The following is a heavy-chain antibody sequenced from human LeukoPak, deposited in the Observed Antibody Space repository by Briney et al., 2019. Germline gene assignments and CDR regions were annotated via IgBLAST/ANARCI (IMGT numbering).Heavy chain of an antibody. Sequence: GGSLRLSCAASGFTFSDYYMSWIRQAPGKGLEWVSYISSSSSYTNYADSVKGRFTISRDNAKNSLYLQMNSLRAEDTAAYYCARGKVLRYFDWLPDAFDIWGQGTMVTVSS. CDR2: ISSSSSYT. CDR1: GFTFSDYY. CDR3: ARGKVLRYFDWLPDAFDI. J-gene: IGHJ3*02. V-gene: IGHV3-11*06. D-gene: IGHD3-9*01.